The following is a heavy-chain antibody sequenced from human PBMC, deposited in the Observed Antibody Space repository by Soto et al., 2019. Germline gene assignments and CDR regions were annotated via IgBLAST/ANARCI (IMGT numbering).Heavy chain of an antibody. CDR2: ISYDGSNK. J-gene: IGHJ4*02. CDR1: GFTFSSYG. D-gene: IGHD6-19*01. CDR3: AKGGDGPLSSSGWIDY. V-gene: IGHV3-30*18. Sequence: QVQLVESGGGVVQPGRSLRLSCAASGFTFSSYGMHWVRQAPGKGLEWVAVISYDGSNKYYADSVKGRFTISRDNSKNTLYLQVNSLRAGDRAVYYCAKGGDGPLSSSGWIDYWGQGSLVTVSS.